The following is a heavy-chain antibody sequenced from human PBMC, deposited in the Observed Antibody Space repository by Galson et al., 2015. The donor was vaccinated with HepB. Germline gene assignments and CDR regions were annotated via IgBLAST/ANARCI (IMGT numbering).Heavy chain of an antibody. CDR2: IKSKTDGGTT. D-gene: IGHD3-10*01. Sequence: SLRLSCAASGFTFSNAWMSWVRQAPGKGLEWVGRIKSKTDGGTTDYAAPVKGGFTISRDDSKNTLYLQMNSLKTEDTAVYYCTTDRPYSMVRGEDFDHWGQGTLVTVSS. V-gene: IGHV3-15*01. J-gene: IGHJ4*02. CDR3: TTDRPYSMVRGEDFDH. CDR1: GFTFSNAW.